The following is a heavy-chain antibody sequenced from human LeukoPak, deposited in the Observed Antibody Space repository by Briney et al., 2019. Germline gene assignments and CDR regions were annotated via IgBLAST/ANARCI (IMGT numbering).Heavy chain of an antibody. D-gene: IGHD3-3*01. CDR3: ARTYYDFWSGKYYFDY. Sequence: GESLKISCKGSGCSFTSYWIGWVRQMPGKGLEWMGIIYPGDSGTRYSPSFQGQVTISADKSISTAYLQWSSLKASDTAMYYCARTYYDFWSGKYYFDYWGQGTLVTVSS. V-gene: IGHV5-51*01. CDR2: IYPGDSGT. CDR1: GCSFTSYW. J-gene: IGHJ4*02.